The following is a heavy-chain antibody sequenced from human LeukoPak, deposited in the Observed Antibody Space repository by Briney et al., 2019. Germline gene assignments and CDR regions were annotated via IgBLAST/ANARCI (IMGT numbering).Heavy chain of an antibody. CDR2: VPDGGTVT. CDR3: TTAQYSGSYWTFDY. Sequence: PGGSLRLSCAASGFTFSRYGMHWVRQAPGKGLEWVTVVPDGGTVTYYADSVKGRFTISRDNSRNTLYLQMNSLKTEDTAVYYCTTAQYSGSYWTFDYWGQGTLVTVSS. J-gene: IGHJ4*02. V-gene: IGHV3-30*03. CDR1: GFTFSRYG. D-gene: IGHD1-26*01.